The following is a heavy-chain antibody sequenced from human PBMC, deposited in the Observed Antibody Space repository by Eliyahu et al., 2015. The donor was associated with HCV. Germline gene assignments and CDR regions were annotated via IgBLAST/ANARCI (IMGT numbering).Heavy chain of an antibody. D-gene: IGHD6-25*01. CDR3: ARGRAGYSSEY. J-gene: IGHJ4*02. Sequence: EVQLVESGGGLVQPGGSLRLSCAASGFTFSSYEMNWVRQAPGKGLEWVSYISSIGSTIYYADSVKGRFTISRDNAKNSLYLQMNSLRAEDTAVYYCARGRAGYSSEYWGQGTLVTVSS. CDR1: GFTFSSYE. CDR2: ISSIGSTI. V-gene: IGHV3-48*03.